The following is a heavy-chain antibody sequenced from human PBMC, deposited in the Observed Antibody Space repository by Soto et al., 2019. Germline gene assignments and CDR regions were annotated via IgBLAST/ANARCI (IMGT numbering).Heavy chain of an antibody. V-gene: IGHV3-64D*06. CDR2: ISSNGGST. CDR3: VKVLGDTAMVDHFDY. CDR1: GFTFSSYA. J-gene: IGHJ4*02. D-gene: IGHD5-18*01. Sequence: PGGSLRLSCSASGFTFSSYAMHWVRQAPGKGLEYVSAISSNGGSTYYADSVKGRFTISRDNSKNTLYLQMSSLRAEDTAVYYCVKVLGDTAMVDHFDYWGQGTLVTVSS.